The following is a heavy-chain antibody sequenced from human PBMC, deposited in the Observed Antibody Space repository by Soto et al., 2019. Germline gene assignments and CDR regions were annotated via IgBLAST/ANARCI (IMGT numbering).Heavy chain of an antibody. J-gene: IGHJ6*03. CDR3: ARDYDFWTGYYPYYCMDV. CDR2: ISGSGSTI. V-gene: IGHV3-11*01. D-gene: IGHD3-3*01. CDR1: GFSFSDYY. Sequence: QVQLVESGGGLVKPGGSLRLSCAASGFSFSDYYMSWIRQAPGKGLEWVSYISGSGSTIYYADSVKSRFTISRDNAKNSLYLQMNSLGAEDTAVYYCARDYDFWTGYYPYYCMDVWGKGTTVTVSS.